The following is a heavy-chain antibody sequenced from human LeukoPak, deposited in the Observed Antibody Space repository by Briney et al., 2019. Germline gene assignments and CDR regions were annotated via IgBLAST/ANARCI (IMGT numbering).Heavy chain of an antibody. CDR1: GFTFSSYA. V-gene: IGHV3-64D*06. CDR2: ISSNGGST. J-gene: IGHJ4*02. D-gene: IGHD6-19*01. CDR3: VKGGSGWYGGFYYFDY. Sequence: GRSLRLSCSASGFTFSSYAMHWVRQAPGKGLEYVSAISSNGGSTYYADSVKGRFTISRDNSKNTLYLQMSSLRAEDTAVYYCVKGGSGWYGGFYYFDYWGQGTLVTVSS.